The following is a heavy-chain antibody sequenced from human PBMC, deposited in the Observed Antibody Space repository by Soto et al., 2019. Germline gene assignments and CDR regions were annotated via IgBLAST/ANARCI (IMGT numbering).Heavy chain of an antibody. CDR1: GGTFNNYA. D-gene: IGHD5-12*01. J-gene: IGHJ4*02. CDR2: IIPIIGTA. CDR3: ARGGVDVVATSAFDY. Sequence: QVQLVQSGAEVKKPGSSVKVSCKASGGTFNNYAIIWVRQAPGQGLEWMGGIIPIIGTADYAHKVQGRLAISADESTGTTFMELSSLRSEDTALYYCARGGVDVVATSAFDYWGQGTLVTVSS. V-gene: IGHV1-69*01.